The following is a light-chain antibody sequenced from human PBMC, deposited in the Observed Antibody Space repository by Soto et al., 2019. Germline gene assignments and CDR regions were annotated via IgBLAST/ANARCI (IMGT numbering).Light chain of an antibody. CDR3: QQSNIFPLT. J-gene: IGKJ4*01. V-gene: IGKV1-39*01. CDR2: AAS. CDR1: QSISSY. Sequence: DIQMTQCPSSLSASVGDRVTITCRASQSISSYLNWYQQKPGKAPRLLIFAASSLQSGVPFRFSGSGSGTDFTLTISSLQPEDFAIYYCQQSNIFPLTFGGGTKV.